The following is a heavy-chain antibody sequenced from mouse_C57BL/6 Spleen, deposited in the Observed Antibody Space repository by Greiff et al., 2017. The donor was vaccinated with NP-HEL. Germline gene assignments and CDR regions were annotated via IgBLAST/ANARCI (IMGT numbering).Heavy chain of an antibody. D-gene: IGHD3-1*01. CDR3: ARPGVGGFAY. CDR1: GYTFTSYW. V-gene: IGHV1-64*01. CDR2: IHPNSGST. Sequence: VQLQQSGAELVKPGASVKLSCKASGYTFTSYWMHWVKQRPGQGLEWIGMIHPNSGSTNYNEKFKSKATLTVDKSSSTAYMQRSSLTSEDSAVYYCARPGVGGFAYWGQGTLVTVSA. J-gene: IGHJ3*01.